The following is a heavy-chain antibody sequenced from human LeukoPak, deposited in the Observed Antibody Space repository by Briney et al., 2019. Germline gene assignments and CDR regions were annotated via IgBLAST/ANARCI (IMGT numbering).Heavy chain of an antibody. CDR2: IKNKRGSYTT. J-gene: IGHJ4*02. CDR3: GRDAATALDY. CDR1: GFTLNDHY. V-gene: IGHV3-72*01. D-gene: IGHD2-21*02. Sequence: PGGSLRLSCAASGFTLNDHYMDWVRQAPGKGLEWVGRIKNKRGSYTTDYAASVKGIFTLSREDSPNSMYLQMNSLKTEDTPVYYCGRDAATALDYLVQGTLVSVCS.